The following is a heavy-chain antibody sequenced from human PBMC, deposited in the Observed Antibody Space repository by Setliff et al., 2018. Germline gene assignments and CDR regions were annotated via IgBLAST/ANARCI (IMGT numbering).Heavy chain of an antibody. Sequence: ASVKVSCKASGYAVPGYHIHWVRQAPGQGPEWMGWINPNTGGTNYAQKFQGRVTMTRDTSITTAYMELSRLRSDDTAVYYCARVAMAGPPSWGQGTLVTFSS. CDR1: GYAVPGYH. CDR3: ARVAMAGPPS. CDR2: INPNTGGT. J-gene: IGHJ5*02. V-gene: IGHV1-2*02.